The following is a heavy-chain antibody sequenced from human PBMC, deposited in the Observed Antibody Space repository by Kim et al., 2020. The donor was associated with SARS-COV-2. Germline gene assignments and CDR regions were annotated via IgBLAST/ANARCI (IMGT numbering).Heavy chain of an antibody. D-gene: IGHD2-21*02. CDR3: AKDSSPPYCGGDCGIPFDY. Sequence: GGSLRLSCAASGFTFSSYAMSWVRQAPGKGLEWVSAISGSGGSTYYADSVKGRFTISRDNSKNTLYLQMNSLRAEDTAVYYCAKDSSPPYCGGDCGIPFDYWGQGTLVTVSS. V-gene: IGHV3-23*01. CDR2: ISGSGGST. CDR1: GFTFSSYA. J-gene: IGHJ4*02.